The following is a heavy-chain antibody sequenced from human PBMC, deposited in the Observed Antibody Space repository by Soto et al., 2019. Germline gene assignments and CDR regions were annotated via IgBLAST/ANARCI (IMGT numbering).Heavy chain of an antibody. Sequence: ASVKRSCKTSGANFKKPVFTWVRQAPGQGLEWMGGTIPALGKTHYIEKFQGRVTITVDDATRTVYMEVRDLTSEDTAIYYCARGPFRPSAMDVWGQGTTVTVSS. J-gene: IGHJ6*02. CDR2: TIPALGKT. D-gene: IGHD3-10*01. CDR3: ARGPFRPSAMDV. V-gene: IGHV1-69*10. CDR1: GANFKKPV.